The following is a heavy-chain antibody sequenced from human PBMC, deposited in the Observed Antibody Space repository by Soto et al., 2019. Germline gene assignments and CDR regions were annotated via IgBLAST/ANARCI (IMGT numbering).Heavy chain of an antibody. D-gene: IGHD5-12*01. CDR1: GGTFSSLG. V-gene: IGHV1-69*01. CDR2: IIPISGRT. J-gene: IGHJ4*02. Sequence: QVQLLQSVAEVKRPGSSVKVSCEASGGTFSSLGFTWVRQAPGQGLEWMGGIIPISGRTTFAQKFQGRVTITADESTRATYNELNTLTSDDTAMYYCATRGIQGRWLEFADCWGAGTLVTVSS. CDR3: ATRGIQGRWLEFADC.